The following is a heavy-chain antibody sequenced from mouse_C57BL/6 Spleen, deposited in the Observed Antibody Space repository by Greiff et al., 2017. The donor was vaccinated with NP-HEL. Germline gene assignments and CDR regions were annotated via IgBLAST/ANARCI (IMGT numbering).Heavy chain of an antibody. J-gene: IGHJ4*01. CDR1: GYTFTSYW. Sequence: VQLQQSGAELVMPGASVKLSCKASGYTFTSYWMHWVKQRPGQGLEWIGEIDPSDSYTNYNQKFKGKSTLTVDKSSSAAYMQISSLTSEDAAVYYCARARYGDGDAMDYWGQGTSVTVSS. D-gene: IGHD2-14*01. CDR3: ARARYGDGDAMDY. CDR2: IDPSDSYT. V-gene: IGHV1-69*01.